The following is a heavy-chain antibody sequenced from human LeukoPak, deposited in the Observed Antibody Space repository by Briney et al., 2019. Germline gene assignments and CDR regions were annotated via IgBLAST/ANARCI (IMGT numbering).Heavy chain of an antibody. CDR2: IWYGGSNK. V-gene: IGHV3-33*06. Sequence: GGSLRLSCAASGFTFSSYGMHWVRQAPGKGLEWVAGIWYGGSNKYYADSVKGRFTIVSDNSKNTLYLQMNSLSAEDTAVYYCAKDSSGWYRDWGQGTLVSVSS. J-gene: IGHJ4*02. CDR1: GFTFSSYG. D-gene: IGHD6-19*01. CDR3: AKDSSGWYRD.